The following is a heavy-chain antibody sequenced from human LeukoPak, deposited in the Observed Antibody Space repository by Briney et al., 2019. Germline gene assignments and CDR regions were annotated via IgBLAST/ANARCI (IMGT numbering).Heavy chain of an antibody. Sequence: GGSLRLSCAASGFTFHSHSMNWVRQAPGKGLEWVSSISMTSSYIYYADSVKGRSTTSRDNAKNSLYLHMNSLRAEDTAVYYCARVAGYSGYEPGYFEDWGQGTLVTVSS. CDR1: GFTFHSHS. D-gene: IGHD5-12*01. V-gene: IGHV3-21*01. J-gene: IGHJ4*02. CDR2: ISMTSSYI. CDR3: ARVAGYSGYEPGYFED.